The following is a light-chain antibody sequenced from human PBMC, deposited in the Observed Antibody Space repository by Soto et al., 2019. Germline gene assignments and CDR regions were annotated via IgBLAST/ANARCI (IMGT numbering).Light chain of an antibody. V-gene: IGKV1-27*01. CDR2: AAS. CDR1: QGISSY. J-gene: IGKJ4*01. Sequence: DIQMTQSPSSLSASVGDRVTVTCRASQGISSYLAWYQQKPGKVPKLLIFAASTLQPGVPSRFSGSGSGTDFTLTIRSLQPEDVATYYCQKYDSASSPTFGGGPKVEIK. CDR3: QKYDSASSPT.